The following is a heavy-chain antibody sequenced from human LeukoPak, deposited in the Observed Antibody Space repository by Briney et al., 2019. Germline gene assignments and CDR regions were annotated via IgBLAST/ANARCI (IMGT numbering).Heavy chain of an antibody. V-gene: IGHV1-18*01. Sequence: ASVKVSCKASGYTFTSYGFSWVRQAPGQGLEWMEWISAYNGNTHYAQKLQDRVTMTTDTSTSTAYMELRSLRSDDTAVYYCARGPIAAAGTWHNWFDPWGQGTLVTVSS. J-gene: IGHJ5*02. CDR2: ISAYNGNT. CDR3: ARGPIAAAGTWHNWFDP. D-gene: IGHD6-13*01. CDR1: GYTFTSYG.